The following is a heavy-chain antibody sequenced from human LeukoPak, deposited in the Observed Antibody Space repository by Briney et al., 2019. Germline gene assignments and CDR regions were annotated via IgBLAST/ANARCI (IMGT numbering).Heavy chain of an antibody. D-gene: IGHD5-24*01. CDR1: GYTFTGYY. CDR3: ARDQGRQFYYYYYMDV. CDR2: INPNSGGT. J-gene: IGHJ6*03. V-gene: IGHV1-2*02. Sequence: ASVKVSCKASGYTFTGYYMHWVRQAPGQGLEWMGWINPNSGGTNYAQKFQGRVTMTRDTSISTAYMELSRLRSDDTAVYYCARDQGRQFYYYYYMDVWGKGTTVTVSS.